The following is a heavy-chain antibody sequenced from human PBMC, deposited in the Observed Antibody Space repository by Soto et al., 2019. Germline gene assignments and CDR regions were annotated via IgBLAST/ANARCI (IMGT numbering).Heavy chain of an antibody. CDR3: ARGGNWNKNYYYYYMDV. V-gene: IGHV4-59*01. J-gene: IGHJ6*03. CDR2: IYYSGST. Sequence: SETLSLTCTVSGGSISSYYWSWILQPPGKGLEWIGYIYYSGSTNYNPSLKSRVTISVNTSKNQFSLKLSSVTAADTAVYYCARGGNWNKNYYYYYMDVWGKGTTVTVSS. CDR1: GGSISSYY. D-gene: IGHD1-20*01.